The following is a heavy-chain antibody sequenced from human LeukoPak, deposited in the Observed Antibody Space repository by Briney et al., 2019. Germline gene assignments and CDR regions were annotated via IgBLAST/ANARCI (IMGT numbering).Heavy chain of an antibody. V-gene: IGHV4-34*01. CDR2: INHSGST. CDR3: ARGRYYDYVWGSYRLYYFDY. J-gene: IGHJ4*02. D-gene: IGHD3-16*02. CDR1: GGSFSGYY. Sequence: SETLSLTCAVYGGSFSGYYWSWIRQPPGKGLEWIGEINHSGSTNYNPSLKSRVTISVGTSKNQFSLKLSSVTAADTAVYYCARGRYYDYVWGSYRLYYFDYWGQGTLVTVSS.